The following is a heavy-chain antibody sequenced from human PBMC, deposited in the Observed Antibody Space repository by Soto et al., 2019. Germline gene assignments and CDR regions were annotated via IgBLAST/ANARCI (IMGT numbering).Heavy chain of an antibody. CDR3: ARGGGGEPREYCDCWSGYYIVHYYYGMDV. V-gene: IGHV3-33*01. Sequence: QVQLVESGGGVVQPGRSLRLSCAASGFTCSSYGMHWVRQAPGKGLEWVAVIWYDGSNKYYADSVKGRFNISRDNSKNKLYLQVNSLRPEDTAVYYCARGGGGEPREYCDCWSGYYIVHYYYGMDVWGQGTTVTVSS. J-gene: IGHJ6*02. CDR2: IWYDGSNK. CDR1: GFTCSSYG. D-gene: IGHD3-3*01.